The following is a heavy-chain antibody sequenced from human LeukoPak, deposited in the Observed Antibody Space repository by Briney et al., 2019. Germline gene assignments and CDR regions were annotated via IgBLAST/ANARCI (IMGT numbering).Heavy chain of an antibody. CDR1: GGSISSSGYY. D-gene: IGHD1-26*01. Sequence: SETLSLTCTVSGGSISSSGYYWGWIRQPPGKGLEWIASIYYSGSTYYNPSLKSRVTISVDTSKNQLSLKLSSLTAADTAVYYRARHEYSGSYYGLSWFDPWGQGTLVTVSS. CDR2: IYYSGST. J-gene: IGHJ5*02. V-gene: IGHV4-39*01. CDR3: ARHEYSGSYYGLSWFDP.